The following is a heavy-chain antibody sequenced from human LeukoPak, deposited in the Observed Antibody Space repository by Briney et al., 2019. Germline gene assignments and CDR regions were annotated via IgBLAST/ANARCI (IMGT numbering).Heavy chain of an antibody. V-gene: IGHV4-4*07. D-gene: IGHD3-10*01. CDR1: GGSISSYY. J-gene: IGHJ6*03. Sequence: SETLSLTCTVSGGSISSYYWSWIRQPAGKGLEWIGRIYTSGSTNYNPSLKSRVTMSVDTSKNQFSLKLSSVTAADTAVYYCARVGGSGSPRPMWCYYYYMDVWGKGTTVTISS. CDR3: ARVGGSGSPRPMWCYYYYMDV. CDR2: IYTSGST.